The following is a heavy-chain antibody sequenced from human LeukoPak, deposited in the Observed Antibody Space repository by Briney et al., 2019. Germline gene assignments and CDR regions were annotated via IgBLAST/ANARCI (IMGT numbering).Heavy chain of an antibody. CDR1: GFTFSVST. V-gene: IGHV3-73*01. D-gene: IGHD5-12*01. CDR3: TRGSGYDYFRDY. CDR2: IRGKANSYAT. J-gene: IGHJ4*02. Sequence: GGSLRLSCAASGFTFSVSTMHWVRQASGKGLEWVGRIRGKANSYATAYAASVKGRFTISRDDLKNTAYLQMDSLKTEDTAVYYCTRGSGYDYFRDYWGQGTLVTVSS.